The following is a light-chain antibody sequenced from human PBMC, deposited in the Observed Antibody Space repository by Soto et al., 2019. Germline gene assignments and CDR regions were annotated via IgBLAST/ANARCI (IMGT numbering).Light chain of an antibody. CDR2: WGS. CDR1: QSVLYSSSNKNF. CDR3: QQYSGSPRLT. Sequence: VIAQSPVSLAASKRKRATINCRSSQSVLYSSSNKNFLAWYQQKPGQPPKLLIYWGSTRESGVPDRFSGSGSGTDFTLTISSLQAEDVAVYYCQQYSGSPRLTFAGGGNVDIK. V-gene: IGKV4-1*01. J-gene: IGKJ4*01.